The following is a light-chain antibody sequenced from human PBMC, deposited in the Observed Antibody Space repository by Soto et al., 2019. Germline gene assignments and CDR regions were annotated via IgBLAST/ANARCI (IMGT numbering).Light chain of an antibody. J-gene: IGKJ2*01. Sequence: EIVMTQSPATLSVSPGERATVSCRASQSVSSNLAWYQQKPGQAPRLLIYGASIRATGIPARFSGSGSGTEFTLTIGRLQSEDFAVYYCQQYNNWPRTFGQGTKLEIK. V-gene: IGKV3-15*01. CDR2: GAS. CDR1: QSVSSN. CDR3: QQYNNWPRT.